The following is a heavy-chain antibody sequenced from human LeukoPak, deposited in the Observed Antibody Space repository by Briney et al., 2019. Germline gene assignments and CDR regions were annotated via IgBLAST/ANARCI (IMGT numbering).Heavy chain of an antibody. D-gene: IGHD3-22*01. J-gene: IGHJ4*02. V-gene: IGHV4-34*01. CDR3: ARVYIPTYYYDSSGYYYNDY. Sequence: SSETLSLTCAVYGGSFSGYYWSWIRQPPGKGLEWIGEINHSGSTNYNPSLKSRVTISVDTSKNQFSLKLSSVTAADTAVYYCARVYIPTYYYDSSGYYYNDYWGQGTLVTVSS. CDR2: INHSGST. CDR1: GGSFSGYY.